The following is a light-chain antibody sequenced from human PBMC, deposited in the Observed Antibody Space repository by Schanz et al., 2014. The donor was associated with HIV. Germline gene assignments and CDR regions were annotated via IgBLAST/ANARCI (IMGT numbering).Light chain of an antibody. CDR1: SSDVGGSDS. J-gene: IGLJ2*01. Sequence: QSVLTQPASVSGSPGQSITISCTGTSSDVGGSDSVSWFQQNPGKAPKLIIFDVDNRPSGVSWRFSASKSGNTASLTISGLQAEDEADYYCGTWDSSLSARVFGGGTKLTVL. CDR3: GTWDSSLSARV. V-gene: IGLV2-14*03. CDR2: DVD.